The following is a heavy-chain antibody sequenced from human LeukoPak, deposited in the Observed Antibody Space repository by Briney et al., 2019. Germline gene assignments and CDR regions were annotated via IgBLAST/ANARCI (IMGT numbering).Heavy chain of an antibody. CDR3: ARGSGSYYFDAFDI. CDR1: GFTFSSYW. CDR2: INQDGSEK. J-gene: IGHJ3*02. V-gene: IGHV3-7*04. D-gene: IGHD1-26*01. Sequence: GGSLRLSCAASGFTFSSYWMSWVRQAPGKGLEWVANINQDGSEKYYVDSVKGRFTISRDNAKNSLYLQMNSLRAEDTAVYYCARGSGSYYFDAFDIWGQGTMVTVSS.